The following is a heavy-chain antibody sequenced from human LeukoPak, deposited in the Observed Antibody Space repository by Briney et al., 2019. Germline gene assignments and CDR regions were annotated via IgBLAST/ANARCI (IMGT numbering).Heavy chain of an antibody. CDR2: ISYDGSSK. CDR3: ARDRRGVVTANYYYYGLDV. J-gene: IGHJ6*02. CDR1: GFTFSSHG. D-gene: IGHD2-21*02. Sequence: PGGSLRLSCAASGFTFSSHGMHWVRQAPGKGLEWVALISYDGSSKYYADSVKGRFTISRDNSKNTLYLQLNSLRAEDTAVYYCARDRRGVVTANYYYYGLDVWGQGTTVTVSS. V-gene: IGHV3-30*19.